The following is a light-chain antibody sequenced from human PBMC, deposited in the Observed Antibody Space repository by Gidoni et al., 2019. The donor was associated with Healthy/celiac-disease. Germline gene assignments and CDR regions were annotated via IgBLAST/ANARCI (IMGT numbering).Light chain of an antibody. CDR2: SNN. J-gene: IGLJ3*02. CDR3: AAWDDSLNGWV. CDR1: TSTIGSNT. Sequence: QSVLTQPPSASGTPGPVVTISCSGSTSTIGSNTVNWYQQLPGTAPKLLMYSNNQRPSGVPDRFSGSKSGTSASLAISGLQSEDEADYYCAAWDDSLNGWVFGGGTKLTVL. V-gene: IGLV1-44*01.